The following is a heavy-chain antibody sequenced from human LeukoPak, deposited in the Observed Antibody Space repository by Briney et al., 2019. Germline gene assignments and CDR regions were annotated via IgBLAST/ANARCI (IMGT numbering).Heavy chain of an antibody. J-gene: IGHJ5*02. CDR3: TTGGSYENWFDP. V-gene: IGHV1-18*01. Sequence: ASVKVSCKASGYTFTSYGISWVRQAPGQGLEWMGWISAYNGNTNYAQKLQGRVTMTTDTSTSTAYMELRRLRSDDTAVYYCTTGGSYENWFDPWGQGTLVTVSS. CDR2: ISAYNGNT. CDR1: GYTFTSYG. D-gene: IGHD1-26*01.